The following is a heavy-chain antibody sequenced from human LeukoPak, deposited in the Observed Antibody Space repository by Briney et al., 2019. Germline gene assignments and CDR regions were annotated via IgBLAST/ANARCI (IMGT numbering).Heavy chain of an antibody. J-gene: IGHJ3*02. D-gene: IGHD5-24*01. CDR3: ARERRWLQFGYGARYAFDI. CDR1: GYTFTSYG. V-gene: IGHV1-18*01. Sequence: ASVKVSCKASGYTFTSYGISWVRQAPGQGLEWMGWISAYNGNTNYAQKLQGRVTMTTDTSTCTAYMELRSLRSDDTAVYYCARERRWLQFGYGARYAFDIWGQGTMVTVSS. CDR2: ISAYNGNT.